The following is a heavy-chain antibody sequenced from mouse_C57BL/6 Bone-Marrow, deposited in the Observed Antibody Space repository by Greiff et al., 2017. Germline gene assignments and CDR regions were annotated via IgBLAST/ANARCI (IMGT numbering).Heavy chain of an antibody. D-gene: IGHD3-3*01. CDR3: ARDTRGYFDY. J-gene: IGHJ2*01. V-gene: IGHV1-69*01. CDR1: GYTFTSYW. Sequence: QVQLQQPGAELVMPGASVKLSCKASGYTFTSYWMHWVKQRPGPGLEWIGEIDPSDSYTNYNQKFKGKSTLTVDKSSSTAYMQLSSLTSEDSAVYYCARDTRGYFDYWGQGTTLTVSS. CDR2: IDPSDSYT.